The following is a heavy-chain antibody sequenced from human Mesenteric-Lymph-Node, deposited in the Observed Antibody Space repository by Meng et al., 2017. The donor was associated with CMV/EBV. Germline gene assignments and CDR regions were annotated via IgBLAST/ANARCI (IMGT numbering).Heavy chain of an antibody. V-gene: IGHV1-8*03. J-gene: IGHJ4*02. CDR1: GYTFTSYD. Sequence: ASVKVSCKASGYTFTSYDINWVRQATGQGLEWMGWMNPNSGNTGYAQKFQGRVTITRNTSISTAYMELSSLRSEDTAVYYCARLSSYSSAYGYWGQGTLVTVSS. CDR3: ARLSSYSSAYGY. CDR2: MNPNSGNT. D-gene: IGHD5-18*01.